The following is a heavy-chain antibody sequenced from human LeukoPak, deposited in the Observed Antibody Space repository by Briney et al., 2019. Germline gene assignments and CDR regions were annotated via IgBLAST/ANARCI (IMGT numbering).Heavy chain of an antibody. D-gene: IGHD5-18*01. Sequence: ASVKVSCKASGYTFTSYDINWVRQATGQGLEWMGWMNPNSGNTGYAQKFQGRVTITRNTSISTAYMELSSLRPEDTAVYYCARMGYSYGTFYYYYYMDVWGKGTTVTVSS. J-gene: IGHJ6*03. CDR2: MNPNSGNT. CDR3: ARMGYSYGTFYYYYYMDV. CDR1: GYTFTSYD. V-gene: IGHV1-8*03.